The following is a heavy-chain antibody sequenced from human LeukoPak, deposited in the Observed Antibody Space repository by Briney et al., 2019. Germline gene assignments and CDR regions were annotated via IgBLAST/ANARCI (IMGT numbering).Heavy chain of an antibody. CDR2: ISGSGGST. D-gene: IGHD3-9*01. J-gene: IGHJ3*02. V-gene: IGHV3-23*01. CDR1: GFTFSSYA. CDR3: AKDKDWGFLLGPAFDI. Sequence: GGSLRLSCAASGFTFSSYAMSWVRQAPGKGLEWVSAISGSGGSTYYADSVKGRFTISRDNSKNSLYLQMNSLRAEDTALYYCAKDKDWGFLLGPAFDIWGQGTMVTVSS.